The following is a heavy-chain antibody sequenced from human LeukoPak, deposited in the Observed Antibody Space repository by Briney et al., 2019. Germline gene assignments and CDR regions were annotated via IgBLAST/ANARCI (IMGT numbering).Heavy chain of an antibody. V-gene: IGHV1-18*01. Sequence: ASVKASCMASGYXLTSHGISWGRQAPGQRLEWMGWISAYNGITNYAQKLPGRVTMTTDTSTSTAYMELRSLRSDDTSVYYCARLHIVVVTAPLHYGMDVWGQGTTVTVSS. CDR2: ISAYNGIT. CDR1: GYXLTSHG. CDR3: ARLHIVVVTAPLHYGMDV. D-gene: IGHD2-21*02. J-gene: IGHJ6*02.